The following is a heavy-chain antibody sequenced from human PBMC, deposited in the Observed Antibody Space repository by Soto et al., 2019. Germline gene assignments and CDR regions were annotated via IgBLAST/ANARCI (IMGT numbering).Heavy chain of an antibody. CDR2: ISRTSDFI. J-gene: IGHJ3*02. Sequence: GGSLRLSCAASGFTFNTYSMNWVRQAPGKGLEWVSSISRTSDFIYYADSVKGRFTVSRDNAKNSLYLQMNSLRAEDTSVYYCARDYDTLTGYAFDTWGQGTMVTVSS. D-gene: IGHD3-9*01. V-gene: IGHV3-21*01. CDR3: ARDYDTLTGYAFDT. CDR1: GFTFNTYS.